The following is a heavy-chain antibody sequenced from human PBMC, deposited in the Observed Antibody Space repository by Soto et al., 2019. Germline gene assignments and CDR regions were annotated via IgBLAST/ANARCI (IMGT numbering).Heavy chain of an antibody. Sequence: QVQLQESGPGLVKPSETLSLTCTVSGGSISSYYWSWIRQPPGKGLEWIGYIYYGGSTNYNPSLKSRVTMSVDTSKNQFSLRLSSATAADTAVYYCAIHLDGDYSFDYWGQGTLVTVSS. CDR2: IYYGGST. CDR1: GGSISSYY. D-gene: IGHD4-17*01. V-gene: IGHV4-59*08. J-gene: IGHJ4*02. CDR3: AIHLDGDYSFDY.